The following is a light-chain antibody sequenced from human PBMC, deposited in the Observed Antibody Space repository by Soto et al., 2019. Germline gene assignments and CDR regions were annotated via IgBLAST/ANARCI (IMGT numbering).Light chain of an antibody. CDR1: QSVSRW. CDR3: QQYNDNWT. J-gene: IGKJ1*01. Sequence: DIQITQSPSTLNASVGDRVTITCRASQSVSRWLAWYQQKPGKAPKLLIYKASTLESGVPSRFSGSGSGTEFTLAISSLQPDDSATYYCQQYNDNWTFGQGTKVDIK. CDR2: KAS. V-gene: IGKV1-5*03.